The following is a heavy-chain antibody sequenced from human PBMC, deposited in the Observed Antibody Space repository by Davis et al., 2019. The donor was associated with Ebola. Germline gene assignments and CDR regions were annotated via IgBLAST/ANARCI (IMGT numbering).Heavy chain of an antibody. CDR1: GGSISSYY. D-gene: IGHD3-9*01. Sequence: MPSETLSLTCTVSGGSISSYYWSWIRQPPGKGLEWIGYIYYTGSTNYSPSLKSRVTISVDTSKNQFSLKLSSVTAADTAVYYCARADYDILTGYATDWGQGTLVTVSS. V-gene: IGHV4-59*12. CDR3: ARADYDILTGYATD. J-gene: IGHJ4*02. CDR2: IYYTGST.